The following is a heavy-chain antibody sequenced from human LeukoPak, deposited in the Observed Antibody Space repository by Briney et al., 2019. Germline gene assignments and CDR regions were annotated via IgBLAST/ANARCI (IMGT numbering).Heavy chain of an antibody. CDR2: INHSGST. D-gene: IGHD6-6*01. Sequence: SETLSLTCAVYGGSFSGYYWSWIRQPPGKGLEWIGEINHSGSTNYNPSLKSRVTISVDTSKNQFSLKRSSVTAADTAVYYCARGSVAARPGRFWFDPWGQGTLVTVSS. CDR3: ARGSVAARPGRFWFDP. CDR1: GGSFSGYY. J-gene: IGHJ5*02. V-gene: IGHV4-34*01.